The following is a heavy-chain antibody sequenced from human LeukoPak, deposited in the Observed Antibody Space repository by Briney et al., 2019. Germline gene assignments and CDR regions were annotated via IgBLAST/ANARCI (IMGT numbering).Heavy chain of an antibody. V-gene: IGHV3-9*01. CDR3: AKGVSITIDPIDY. CDR2: ISWNSGSI. J-gene: IGHJ4*02. D-gene: IGHD3-3*01. Sequence: GGSLRLSCAASGFTFSSYWMHWVRQAPGKGLEWVSGISWNSGSIGYADSVKGRFTISRDNAKNSLYLQMNSLRAEDTALYYCAKGVSITIDPIDYWGQGTLVTVSS. CDR1: GFTFSSYW.